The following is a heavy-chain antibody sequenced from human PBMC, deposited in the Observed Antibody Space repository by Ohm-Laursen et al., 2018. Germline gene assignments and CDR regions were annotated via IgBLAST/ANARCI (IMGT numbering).Heavy chain of an antibody. D-gene: IGHD4-17*01. CDR2: IIPSFGMA. Sequence: GASVKVSCKTSGGTFSRYAINWVRQAPGQGLEWMGRIIPSFGMADYAQKFQGRVTITADKPTDTAYMELSSLRSEDTAVYFCARGTVDDYGDYGLQEYWGQGTLVTVSS. CDR3: ARGTVDDYGDYGLQEY. J-gene: IGHJ4*02. V-gene: IGHV1-69*04. CDR1: GGTFSRYA.